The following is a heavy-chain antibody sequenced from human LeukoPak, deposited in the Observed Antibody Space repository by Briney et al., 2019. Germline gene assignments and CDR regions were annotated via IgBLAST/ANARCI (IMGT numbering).Heavy chain of an antibody. D-gene: IGHD6-13*01. CDR3: AREGGQQLVYFDY. J-gene: IGHJ4*02. V-gene: IGHV4-59*01. CDR2: IYYSGST. Sequence: SETLSLTCTVSGGSISSYYWSWIRQPPGKGLEWIGYIYYSGSTNYNPSLKSRVTISVDTSKNQFSLKLSSVTAADTAVYYCAREGGQQLVYFDYWGQGTLVTVSS. CDR1: GGSISSYY.